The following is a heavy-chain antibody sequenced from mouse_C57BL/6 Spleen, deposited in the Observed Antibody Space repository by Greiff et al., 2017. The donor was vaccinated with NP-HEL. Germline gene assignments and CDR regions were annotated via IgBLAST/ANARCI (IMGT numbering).Heavy chain of an antibody. V-gene: IGHV5-17*01. J-gene: IGHJ4*01. Sequence: EVKVVESGGGLVKPGGSLKLSCAASGFTFSDYGMHWVRQAPEKGLEWVAYISSGSSAICYADTLKGRFTIPRDNAKNTLFLQMTSLRSEDTAMYYCAWRYYGSGYAMDDRGKGTSVT. D-gene: IGHD1-1*01. CDR2: ISSGSSAI. CDR3: AWRYYGSGYAMDD. CDR1: GFTFSDYG.